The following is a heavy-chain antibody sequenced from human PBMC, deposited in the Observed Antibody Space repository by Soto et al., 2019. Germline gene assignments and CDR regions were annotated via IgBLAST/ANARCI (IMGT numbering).Heavy chain of an antibody. CDR2: ISDSGNST. V-gene: IGHV3-23*01. D-gene: IGHD2-21*02. CDR3: ARESGDWPLNWFDP. CDR1: RFTFWSSA. Sequence: LSLSCAASRFTFWSSAVIWVLQATGKGLEWVSTISDSGNSTYSADSVKGRFAISRDNAKNTLYLQMNGLTAEDTAVYYCARESGDWPLNWFDPWGQGTLVKGSS. J-gene: IGHJ5*02.